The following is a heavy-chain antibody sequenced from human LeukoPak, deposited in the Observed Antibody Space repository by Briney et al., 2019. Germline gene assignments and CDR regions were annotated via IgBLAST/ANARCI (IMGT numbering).Heavy chain of an antibody. CDR2: IIPISGTT. V-gene: IGHV1-69*05. Sequence: ASVKVSCKASGVSFRDYTISWVRQAPGQGLEWMGAIIPISGTTNYAQRLQGGVTLTMDDSATTAFMEMSSLRSEDTAVYYCASRFTGRQLVPADYYHMDVWGKGTTVFVSS. CDR3: ASRFTGRQLVPADYYHMDV. J-gene: IGHJ6*03. CDR1: GVSFRDYT. D-gene: IGHD6-13*01.